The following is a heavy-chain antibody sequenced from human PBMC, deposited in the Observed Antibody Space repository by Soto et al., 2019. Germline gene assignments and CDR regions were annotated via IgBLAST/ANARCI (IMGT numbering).Heavy chain of an antibody. CDR2: SRDKPQGYST. J-gene: IGHJ4*02. CDR1: GFTLSYHY. V-gene: IGHV3-72*01. Sequence: GGSLRLSCAGSGFTLSYHYIDWVRQSPGKGLEWVGRSRDKPQGYSTAYAASVKGRFTTSRDESKNSAYLQMNSLKTEDTAVYYCVRATYFSDSSGYTRCLDYWGQGTLVTVSS. CDR3: VRATYFSDSSGYTRCLDY. D-gene: IGHD3-22*01.